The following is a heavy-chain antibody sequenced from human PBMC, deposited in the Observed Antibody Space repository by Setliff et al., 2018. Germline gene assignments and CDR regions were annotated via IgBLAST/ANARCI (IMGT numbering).Heavy chain of an antibody. CDR3: ARDRLLWFGELFSPYYYGMDV. V-gene: IGHV3-7*03. CDR2: IKQDGSEK. D-gene: IGHD3-10*01. Sequence: PGGSLRLSCAASGFTFSSYAMSWVRQAPGKGLEWVANIKQDGSEKYYVDSVKGRFTISRDNSKNTLYLQMNSLRAEDTAVYYCARDRLLWFGELFSPYYYGMDVWGQGTTVTVSS. CDR1: GFTFSSYA. J-gene: IGHJ6*02.